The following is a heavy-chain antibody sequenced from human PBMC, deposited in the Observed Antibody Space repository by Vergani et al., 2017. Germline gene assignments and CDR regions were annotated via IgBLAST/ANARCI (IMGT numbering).Heavy chain of an antibody. D-gene: IGHD2-21*01. CDR3: ARASHCINCYSEGPNGPGYYYMDV. Sequence: QVQLQASGPGLVKPSQTLSLTCTVSGGSFHSGTYYWTWIRQPAGKKLEWIVRMYTSGHTIYNPSLESRVTMSVDTSKNQFSLQLSSVTAADTAVYYCARASHCINCYSEGPNGPGYYYMDVWGKGTTVTVSS. J-gene: IGHJ6*03. V-gene: IGHV4-61*02. CDR2: MYTSGHT. CDR1: GGSFHSGTYY.